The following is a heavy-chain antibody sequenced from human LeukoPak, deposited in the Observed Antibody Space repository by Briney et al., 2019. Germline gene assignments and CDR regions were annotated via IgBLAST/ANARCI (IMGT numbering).Heavy chain of an antibody. Sequence: PSETLSLTCTVSGGSISSGGYYWSWIRQPPGKGLEWIGYIWHSGSTYYNPSLKSRVTISVDRSKNQFSLKLTSVTGADTAVYYCAGERGEEYSSGWYKRNYFDNWGQGIRVTVSS. CDR2: IWHSGST. CDR1: GGSISSGGYY. J-gene: IGHJ4*02. CDR3: AGERGEEYSSGWYKRNYFDN. V-gene: IGHV4-30-2*01. D-gene: IGHD6-19*01.